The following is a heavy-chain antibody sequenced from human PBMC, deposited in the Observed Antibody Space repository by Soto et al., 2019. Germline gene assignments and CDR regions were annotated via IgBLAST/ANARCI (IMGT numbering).Heavy chain of an antibody. J-gene: IGHJ6*02. Sequence: GGSMRLSYAAAGFNFSSYIMNLVRQAQGKGLEWVSYISSSSSTIYYADSVKGRFTISRDNSKNTLYLQMNSLRAEDTAVYYCARERPYYDFWSSRRRYYYYGMDVWGQGTTVTVSS. CDR2: ISSSSSTI. V-gene: IGHV3-48*01. D-gene: IGHD3-3*01. CDR3: ARERPYYDFWSSRRRYYYYGMDV. CDR1: GFNFSSYI.